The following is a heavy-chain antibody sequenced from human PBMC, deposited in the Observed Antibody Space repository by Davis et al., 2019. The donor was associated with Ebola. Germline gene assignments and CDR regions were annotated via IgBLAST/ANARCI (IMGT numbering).Heavy chain of an antibody. CDR1: GFTFSDYY. J-gene: IGHJ4*02. Sequence: SLKISCAASGFTFSDYYMSWIRQAPGKGLQWVSYITSSSSYTYYADSLKGRFTISRDNSKNTLYLQMNSLRAEDTAVYYCARGEDCTSASCSTYWGQGTLVTVSS. CDR3: ARGEDCTSASCSTY. V-gene: IGHV3-11*06. CDR2: ITSSSSYT. D-gene: IGHD2-2*01.